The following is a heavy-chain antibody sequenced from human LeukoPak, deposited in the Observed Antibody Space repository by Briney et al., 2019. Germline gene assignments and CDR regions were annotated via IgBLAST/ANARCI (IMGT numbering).Heavy chain of an antibody. J-gene: IGHJ4*02. D-gene: IGHD3-3*01. Sequence: GGSLRLSCAASGFTFRSYAMRWVRQAPGKGLEWVSGVSDSGGSTYYADSVKGRFTISRDNSKSTLYLQMNSLRAEDTAVYYCARVRFDGPAYFFYWGQGTLVTVSS. CDR1: GFTFRSYA. CDR2: VSDSGGST. CDR3: ARVRFDGPAYFFY. V-gene: IGHV3-23*01.